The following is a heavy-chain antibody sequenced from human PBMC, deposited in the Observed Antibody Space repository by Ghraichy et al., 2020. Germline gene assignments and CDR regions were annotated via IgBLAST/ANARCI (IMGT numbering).Heavy chain of an antibody. CDR2: IYYSGST. J-gene: IGHJ5*02. CDR1: GASISSYY. Sequence: ESLNISCTVSGASISSYYWSWIRQPPGKGLEWIGYIYYSGSTNYNPSLKSRVTISIDTSKNQFSLKLTSVTAADTAVYYCARGKLNDTPWGQGTLVTVSS. D-gene: IGHD3-22*01. CDR3: ARGKLNDTP. V-gene: IGHV4-59*01.